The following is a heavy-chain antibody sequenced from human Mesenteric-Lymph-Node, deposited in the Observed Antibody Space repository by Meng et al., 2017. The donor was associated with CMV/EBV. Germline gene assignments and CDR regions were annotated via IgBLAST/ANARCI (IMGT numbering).Heavy chain of an antibody. CDR1: GFIFSNYW. D-gene: IGHD3-22*01. V-gene: IGHV3-74*01. Sequence: GESLKISCAASGFIFSNYWMHWVRQAPGKGLVWVSRISGDGSSTNYADSVKGRFIISRDYAKNTVYLQMNSLRAEDTALYYCAKVVTTTLRNGMDVWGQGTTVTVSS. CDR3: AKVVTTTLRNGMDV. CDR2: ISGDGSST. J-gene: IGHJ6*02.